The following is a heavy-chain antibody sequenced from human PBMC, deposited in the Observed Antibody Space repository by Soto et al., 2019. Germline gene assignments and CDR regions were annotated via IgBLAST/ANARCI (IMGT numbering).Heavy chain of an antibody. CDR1: GGSISSYY. V-gene: IGHV4-59*08. D-gene: IGHD5-18*01. CDR3: ARQKGYSYGPQGPWSDP. J-gene: IGHJ5*02. Sequence: SSTLSLTCTVSGGSISSYYWSWILQPPGTGLEWIQYIYYSGTTNYNPSLRSRCTISVDRSKKQFSLTLSSVPAWDRALDYCARQKGYSYGPQGPWSDPWRKGPVVTVSS. CDR2: IYYSGTT.